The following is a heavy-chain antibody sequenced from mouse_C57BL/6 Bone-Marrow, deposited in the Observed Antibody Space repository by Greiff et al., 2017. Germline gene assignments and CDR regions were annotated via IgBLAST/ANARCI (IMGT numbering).Heavy chain of an antibody. Sequence: EVQLVESGGGLVQPGESPPLSCDSTEPSFPSPSISFFLNTPYNRLEFVAAINSDGGSTYYPDTMERRFIISRDNTKKTLYLQMSSLRSEDTALYYCARHGSGPAYWGQGTLVTVSA. CDR2: INSDGGST. CDR1: EPSFPSPS. V-gene: IGHV5-2*01. J-gene: IGHJ3*01. D-gene: IGHD3-2*02. CDR3: ARHGSGPAY.